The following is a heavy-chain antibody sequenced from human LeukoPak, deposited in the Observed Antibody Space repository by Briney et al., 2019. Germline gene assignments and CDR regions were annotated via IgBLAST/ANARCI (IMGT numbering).Heavy chain of an antibody. CDR3: AKQRWLNDAFDI. Sequence: PSETLSLTCSVSGGSISSSSYYWGWIRQPPGKGLEWIGSIYYSGSTYYNPSLKSRVTISVDTSKNQFSLKLSSVTAADTAVYYCAKQRWLNDAFDIWGQGTMVTVSS. D-gene: IGHD5-12*01. CDR1: GGSISSSSYY. V-gene: IGHV4-39*01. CDR2: IYYSGST. J-gene: IGHJ3*02.